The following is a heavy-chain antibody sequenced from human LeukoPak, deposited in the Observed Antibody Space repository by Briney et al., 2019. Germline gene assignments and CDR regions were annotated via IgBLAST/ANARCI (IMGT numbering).Heavy chain of an antibody. D-gene: IGHD6-13*01. J-gene: IGHJ6*03. CDR1: GFTFSGST. Sequence: PGGSLRLSCAASGFTFSGSTMNWVRQAPGKGLEWVSFISTSSSYIYYADSVKGRFTISRDNAKNSLYLQMNSLRAEDTAVYYCAKDLRAAAGYYYYYMDVWGKGTTVTVSS. V-gene: IGHV3-21*01. CDR2: ISTSSSYI. CDR3: AKDLRAAAGYYYYYMDV.